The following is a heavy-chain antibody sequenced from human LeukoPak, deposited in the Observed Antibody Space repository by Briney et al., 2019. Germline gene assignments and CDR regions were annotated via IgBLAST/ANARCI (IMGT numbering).Heavy chain of an antibody. V-gene: IGHV3-23*01. Sequence: GGSLRLSCAASGFIFSSYAMSWFRQAPGKGLEWVSGISSNGGGTYYPDSVKGRFTISRDNSKNSVYLQMNSLRAEDTAIYCCAKDGGGNSRFDSWGQGTLVTVSS. J-gene: IGHJ4*02. CDR1: GFIFSSYA. CDR2: ISSNGGGT. D-gene: IGHD4-23*01. CDR3: AKDGGGNSRFDS.